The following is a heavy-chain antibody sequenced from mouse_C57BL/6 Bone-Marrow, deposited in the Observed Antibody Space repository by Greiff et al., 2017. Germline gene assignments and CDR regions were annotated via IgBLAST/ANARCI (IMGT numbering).Heavy chain of an antibody. CDR1: GYTFTSYW. CDR3: SRIYYGSSYAFAY. J-gene: IGHJ3*01. V-gene: IGHV1-72*01. D-gene: IGHD1-1*01. CDR2: FDPNSGGT. Sequence: VQLQQPGAELVKPGASVKLSCKASGYTFTSYWMHWVKQRPGRGLEWIGRFDPNSGGTKYNEKFKSKATLTVDKPSSTAYMQLSSLTSEDSAVYYCSRIYYGSSYAFAYWGQGTLVTVSA.